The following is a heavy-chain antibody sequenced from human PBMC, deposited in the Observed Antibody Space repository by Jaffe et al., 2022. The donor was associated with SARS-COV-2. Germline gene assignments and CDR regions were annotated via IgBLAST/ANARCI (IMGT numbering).Heavy chain of an antibody. CDR3: SRDRVVPTAQTRYYYGMDV. D-gene: IGHD3-9*01. CDR1: GGSISSGGYY. CDR2: IYYRGTT. V-gene: IGHV4-31*03. J-gene: IGHJ6*02. Sequence: QVHLQESGPGLVKTSQTLSLTCTVSGGSISSGGYYWSWIRQHPGKGLEWIGNIYYRGTTHYNPSLKSRVTISVDTSKNQFSLNLTSVTAADTAVYFCSRDRVVPTAQTRYYYGMDVWGQGTRVSVSS.